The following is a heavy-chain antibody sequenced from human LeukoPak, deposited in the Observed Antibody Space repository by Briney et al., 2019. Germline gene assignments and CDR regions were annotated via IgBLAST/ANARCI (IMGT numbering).Heavy chain of an antibody. Sequence: SHTLSLTCAIFGDTVSSNSAAWNWIRQYPPRGIERLSRTYYRSKWLHEDALSVESRISINPDPSKNHFSMQLSSVTPEDTAVYYCARNLSKDFDYWGQGTLVTVSS. V-gene: IGHV6-1*01. J-gene: IGHJ4*02. CDR2: TYYRSKWLH. CDR3: ARNLSKDFDY. CDR1: GDTVSSNSAA. D-gene: IGHD3-16*02.